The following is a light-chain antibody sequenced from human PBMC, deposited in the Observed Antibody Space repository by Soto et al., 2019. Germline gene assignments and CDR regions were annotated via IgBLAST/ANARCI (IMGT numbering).Light chain of an antibody. CDR1: QGITSY. V-gene: IGKV1-9*01. CDR3: QHLYSYPLT. J-gene: IGKJ4*01. Sequence: IQVTQSPSSLSASVGDRVTITCRASQGITSYLAWYQQKPGKAPKLLIYAASALQTGVSSRFSGSGYGTDFALTIGNLQPEDFATYFCQHLYSYPLTFGGGTTVEF. CDR2: AAS.